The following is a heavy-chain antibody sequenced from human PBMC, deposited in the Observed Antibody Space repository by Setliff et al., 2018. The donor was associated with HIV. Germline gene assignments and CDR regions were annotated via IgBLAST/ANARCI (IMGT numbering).Heavy chain of an antibody. CDR1: GYTLTELS. J-gene: IGHJ6*03. CDR3: ARTRSGGSSVYYYYYMDV. V-gene: IGHV1-8*03. Sequence: ASVKVSCKVSGYTLTELSMHWVRQATGQGLEWMGWMNPDSGNTGSAQNFQGRLTITWNTSISTAYMELGSLGFDDTAVYFCARTRSGGSSVYYYYYMDVWGQGTAVTVSS. D-gene: IGHD2-15*01. CDR2: MNPDSGNT.